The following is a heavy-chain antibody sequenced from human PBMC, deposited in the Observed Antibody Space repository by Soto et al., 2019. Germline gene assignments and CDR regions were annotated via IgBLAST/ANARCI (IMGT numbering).Heavy chain of an antibody. D-gene: IGHD4-17*01. CDR1: GYTFIGYY. CDR3: ARKVRDYNFAS. CDR2: LNPSTGGT. Sequence: QVQLVQSGAEVRKPGASVKVSCKASGYTFIGYYMHWVRQAPGQGLEWMGWLNPSTGGTKYAQSFQDRVTMTRDTSISTAYMELSRLTSDDTAVYFCARKVRDYNFASWGQGTLVTVSS. J-gene: IGHJ4*02. V-gene: IGHV1-2*02.